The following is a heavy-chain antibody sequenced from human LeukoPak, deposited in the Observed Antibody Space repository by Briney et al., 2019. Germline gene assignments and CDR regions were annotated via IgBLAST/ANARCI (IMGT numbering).Heavy chain of an antibody. Sequence: PSETLSLTCAVYGGSFSGYYWSWIRQPPGKGLEWIGEINHSGSTNYNPSLKSRVTISVDTSKNQFSLKLSSVTAADTAVYYCARDEAGTTYWGQGTLVTVSS. J-gene: IGHJ4*02. CDR1: GGSFSGYY. V-gene: IGHV4-34*01. CDR2: INHSGST. CDR3: ARDEAGTTY. D-gene: IGHD1-7*01.